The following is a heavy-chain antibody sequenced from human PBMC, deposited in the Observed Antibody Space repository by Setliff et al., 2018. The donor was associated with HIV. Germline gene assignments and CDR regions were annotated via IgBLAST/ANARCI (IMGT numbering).Heavy chain of an antibody. Sequence: ASVKVSCKASGYTFTGYFLHWVRQAPGQGLEYMGWINPNSGSTNYAQKFQGRVTMTRDTSVSTAYMELSRLRSDDTAVYYCARGQASNDYGVSFWGQGTMVTVSS. CDR1: GYTFTGYF. D-gene: IGHD4-17*01. CDR3: ARGQASNDYGVSF. CDR2: INPNSGST. V-gene: IGHV1-2*02. J-gene: IGHJ3*01.